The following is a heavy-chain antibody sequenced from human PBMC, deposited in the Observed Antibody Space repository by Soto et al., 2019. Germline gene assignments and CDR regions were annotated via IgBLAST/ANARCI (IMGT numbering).Heavy chain of an antibody. Sequence: QVHLVQSGAEVKKPGASVKVSCKASGYTFTSYGITWVRQAPGQGLEWMAWISAHNGNTDYAQKLQGRVIVTRDTSTSTAYMELRSLISDDTAVYYCARGRYGDYWGQAALVTVSS. CDR1: GYTFTSYG. CDR2: ISAHNGNT. CDR3: ARGRYGDY. J-gene: IGHJ4*02. D-gene: IGHD1-1*01. V-gene: IGHV1-18*01.